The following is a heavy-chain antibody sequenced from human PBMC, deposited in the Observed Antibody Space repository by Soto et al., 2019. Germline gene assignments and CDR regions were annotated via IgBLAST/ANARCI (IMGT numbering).Heavy chain of an antibody. CDR1: GYSFTDYH. CDR3: ARGDSTDCSNGVCCFFDNHDMDV. J-gene: IGHJ6*02. D-gene: IGHD2-8*01. Sequence: ASVKVSCKASGYSFTDYHIHWVRQAPGQGLEWLGRINPKSGGTSTAQKFQGWVTMTTDTSISTASMELTRLTSDDTAIYYCARGDSTDCSNGVCCFFDNHDMDVWGQGTTVTVSS. CDR2: INPKSGGT. V-gene: IGHV1-2*04.